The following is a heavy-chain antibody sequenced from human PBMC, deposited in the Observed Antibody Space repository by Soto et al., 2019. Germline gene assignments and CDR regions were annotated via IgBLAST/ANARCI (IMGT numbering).Heavy chain of an antibody. Sequence: PGGSLRLSSAASGLSVSNYLMHWVRQTPGKGLVWVSRINSDDTSSSYAASVKGRFTISRDNAKNTLYLQMNSLRAADAAMYYCATLPPRVVVSVLPIPTWGQGTQVTVSS. CDR3: ATLPPRVVVSVLPIPT. V-gene: IGHV3-74*01. CDR2: INSDDTSS. CDR1: GLSVSNYL. J-gene: IGHJ4*02. D-gene: IGHD2-21*01.